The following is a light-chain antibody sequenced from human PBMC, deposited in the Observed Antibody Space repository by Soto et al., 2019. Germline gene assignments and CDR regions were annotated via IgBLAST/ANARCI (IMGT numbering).Light chain of an antibody. Sequence: DIQMTQSPSSLSASVGDRFTITCRASDSISSYLNWYQQKPGKAPKLLIYAASSLQSGVPSRFSGSGSGTDFTLTISSLQPEDFATYYCQQSYSTPQATFGQGTRLEI. J-gene: IGKJ5*01. CDR3: QQSYSTPQAT. CDR2: AAS. CDR1: DSISSY. V-gene: IGKV1-39*01.